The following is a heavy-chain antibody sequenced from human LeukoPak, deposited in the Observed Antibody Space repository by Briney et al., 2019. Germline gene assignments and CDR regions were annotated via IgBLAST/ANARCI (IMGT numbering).Heavy chain of an antibody. CDR1: GFTFSSYG. D-gene: IGHD6-13*01. CDR3: ARDKETAAGY. Sequence: GRSLRLSCAASGFTFSSYGMHWVRQAPGKGLEWVAVISYDGSNKYYADSVKGRFTISRDNSKNTLWLQMNSLRADDTAVYYCARDKETAAGYWGRGTLVTVSS. J-gene: IGHJ4*02. V-gene: IGHV3-30*03. CDR2: ISYDGSNK.